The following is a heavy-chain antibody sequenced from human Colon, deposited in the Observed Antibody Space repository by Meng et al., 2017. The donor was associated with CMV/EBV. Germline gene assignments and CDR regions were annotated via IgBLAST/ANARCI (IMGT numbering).Heavy chain of an antibody. V-gene: IGHV1-2*06. J-gene: IGHJ4*02. CDR1: GISFPGHY. Sequence: QVQLVQSGAEVKTSGASVKVSCKASGISFPGHYIHWVRQAPGQGLEWMGRINPNSGDTIFAQNFQGRLTMTRDSSISTAYMELTSLTSDDTAVYYCARPEHYYHTSGYPGDYFDYWGQGTLVTVSS. D-gene: IGHD3-22*01. CDR3: ARPEHYYHTSGYPGDYFDY. CDR2: INPNSGDT.